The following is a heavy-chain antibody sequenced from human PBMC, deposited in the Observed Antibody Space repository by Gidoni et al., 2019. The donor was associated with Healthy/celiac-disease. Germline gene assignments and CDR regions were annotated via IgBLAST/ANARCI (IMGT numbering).Heavy chain of an antibody. CDR3: ARAGLRVYDDSANWYFDL. D-gene: IGHD4-17*01. Sequence: EVQLVESGGGLVQPGGSLRLSCAASGFTFSSYDMHWVRQATGKGLEWVSAIGTAGDPYYPGSVKGRFTISRENAKNSLYLQMNSLRAGDTAVYYCARAGLRVYDDSANWYFDLWGRGTLVTVSS. J-gene: IGHJ2*01. CDR2: IGTAGDP. V-gene: IGHV3-13*05. CDR1: GFTFSSYD.